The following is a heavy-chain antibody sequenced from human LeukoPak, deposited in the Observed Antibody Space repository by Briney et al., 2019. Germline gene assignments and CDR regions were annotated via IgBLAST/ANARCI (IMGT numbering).Heavy chain of an antibody. CDR1: GYTFTSYY. J-gene: IGHJ6*02. Sequence: GASVKVSCKASGYTFTSYYMHWVRQAPGQGLEWMGIINPSGGSTSYAQKFQGRVTMTRDTSTSTVYMELSSLRSEDTAVYYCATESATVTTIDYYGMDVWGQGTTVTVSS. V-gene: IGHV1-46*01. CDR2: INPSGGST. CDR3: ATESATVTTIDYYGMDV. D-gene: IGHD4-17*01.